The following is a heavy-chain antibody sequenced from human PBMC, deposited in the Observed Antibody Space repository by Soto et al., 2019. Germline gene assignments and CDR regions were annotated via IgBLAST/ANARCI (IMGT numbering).Heavy chain of an antibody. J-gene: IGHJ5*02. CDR3: ARYSSRYNWFDP. CDR2: IYYSGST. CDR1: GGSISSYY. V-gene: IGHV4-59*01. Sequence: SETLSLTCTVSGGSISSYYWSWIRQPPGKGLEWIGYIYYSGSTNYNPSLKSRVTISVDTSKNQFSLKLSSVTAADTAVYYCARYSSRYNWFDPWGQGTLVTVSS. D-gene: IGHD6-13*01.